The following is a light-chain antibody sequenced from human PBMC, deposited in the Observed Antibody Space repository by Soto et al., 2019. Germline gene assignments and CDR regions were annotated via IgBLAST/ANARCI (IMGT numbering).Light chain of an antibody. CDR1: SSDVGGYNY. J-gene: IGLJ1*01. CDR2: DVS. V-gene: IGLV2-11*01. CDR3: CSYAGSYTHV. Sequence: QSALTQPRSVSGSPGQSVTISCTGTSSDVGGYNYVSRYQQHPGKAPKLMIYDVSKRPSGVPDRFSGSKSGNTASLTISGLQAEDDADYYCCSYAGSYTHVFGTGTKLTVL.